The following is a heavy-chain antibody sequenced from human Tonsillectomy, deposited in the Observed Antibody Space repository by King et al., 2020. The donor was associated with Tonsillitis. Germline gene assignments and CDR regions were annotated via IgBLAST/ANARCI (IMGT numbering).Heavy chain of an antibody. J-gene: IGHJ6*02. D-gene: IGHD4-11*01. CDR2: IHSSGYT. V-gene: IGHV4-4*07. CDR1: GGPIDTHY. CDR3: ARDPLQSKMDV. Sequence: QLQESAPGLVKPSETLSLTCTVSGGPIDTHYWMWIRQPAGKGLEWIGRIHSSGYTKSNPSLNSRVSVSIDTAKNQFSLKLFSVTAADTAVYYCARDPLQSKMDVWGQGTTVIVSS.